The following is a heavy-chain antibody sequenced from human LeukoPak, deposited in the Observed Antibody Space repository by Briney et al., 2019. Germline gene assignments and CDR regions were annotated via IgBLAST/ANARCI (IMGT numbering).Heavy chain of an antibody. V-gene: IGHV1-18*01. CDR1: GYTFTKFA. CDR3: ARGDDYGDYWGLY. CDR2: ISTYNGNS. Sequence: RASVKVSCKASGYTFTKFAMNWVRQAPGQGLEWMGWISTYNGNSNYAQKLQGRVTMTTDTSTSTAYMELRSLISDDAAVYYCARGDDYGDYWGLYWGQGTLVTVSS. J-gene: IGHJ4*02. D-gene: IGHD4-17*01.